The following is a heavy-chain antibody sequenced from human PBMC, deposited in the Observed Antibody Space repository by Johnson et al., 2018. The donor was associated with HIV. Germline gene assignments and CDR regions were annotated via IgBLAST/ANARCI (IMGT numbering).Heavy chain of an antibody. CDR2: IKSKTDGGTT. D-gene: IGHD4-17*01. J-gene: IGHJ3*02. CDR3: ARESTPWGADYVGYGFDI. V-gene: IGHV3-15*05. Sequence: VQLVESGGGVVQPGGSLRLSCAASGFTFRTYGMHWVRQAPGKGLEWVGRIKSKTDGGTTDYAAHVKCRFTISRDNSKNTLYLQMNSLRAEDTALYYCARESTPWGADYVGYGFDIWGQGTMVTVSS. CDR1: GFTFRTYG.